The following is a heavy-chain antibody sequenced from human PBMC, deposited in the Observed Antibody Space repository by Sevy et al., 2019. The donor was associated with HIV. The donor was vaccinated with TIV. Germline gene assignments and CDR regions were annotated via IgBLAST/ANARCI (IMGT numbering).Heavy chain of an antibody. CDR2: FDPEDGER. CDR1: GYTLTRLS. J-gene: IGHJ4*02. V-gene: IGHV1-24*01. D-gene: IGHD3-10*01. Sequence: ASVKVSCKDSGYTLTRLSMHWVRQAPGKGLEWMGGFDPEDGERIYAQKFQDRITMTEDTSTDTAYMELNSLRSEDTAVYYCASGREYYYGDSGYFDYWGQGTLVTVSS. CDR3: ASGREYYYGDSGYFDY.